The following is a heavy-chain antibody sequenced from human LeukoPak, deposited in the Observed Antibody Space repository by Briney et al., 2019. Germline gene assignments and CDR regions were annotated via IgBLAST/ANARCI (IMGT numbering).Heavy chain of an antibody. Sequence: GGSLRLSCAASGFTFDDYAMHWVRQAPGKGLEWVSGISWNSGSIGYADSVKGRFTVSRDNAKNSLYLQMNSLRAEDTALYYCAKGLKPLDWLLSDDAFDIWGQGTMVTVSS. J-gene: IGHJ3*02. V-gene: IGHV3-9*01. CDR2: ISWNSGSI. CDR3: AKGLKPLDWLLSDDAFDI. D-gene: IGHD3-9*01. CDR1: GFTFDDYA.